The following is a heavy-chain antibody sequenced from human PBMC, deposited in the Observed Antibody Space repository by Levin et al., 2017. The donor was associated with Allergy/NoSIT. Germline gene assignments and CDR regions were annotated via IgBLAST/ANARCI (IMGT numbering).Heavy chain of an antibody. D-gene: IGHD5-18*01. CDR2: ISTTSLHI. V-gene: IGHV3-21*01. J-gene: IGHJ3*02. CDR3: ARGSTIIQREDRFDI. CDR1: GFTFSSYS. Sequence: KPGGSLRLSCAASGFTFSSYSMNWVRQAPGKGLEWVSSISTTSLHIYYADSVKGRFTISRDNAKNSLFLQMNSLRAEDTAVYFCARGSTIIQREDRFDIWGQGTMVTVSS.